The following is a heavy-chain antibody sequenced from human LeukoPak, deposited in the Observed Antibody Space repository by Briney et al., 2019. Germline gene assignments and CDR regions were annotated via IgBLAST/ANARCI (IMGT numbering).Heavy chain of an antibody. CDR3: ARLKARVTIFGVAGDY. V-gene: IGHV4-34*01. Sequence: SETLSLTCAVYGGSFSGYYWSWIRQPPGKGLEWIGEINHSGSTNYNPSLKSGVTISVDTSKNQFSLKLSSVTAADTAVYYCARLKARVTIFGVAGDYWGQGTLVTVSS. CDR1: GGSFSGYY. J-gene: IGHJ4*02. D-gene: IGHD3-3*01. CDR2: INHSGST.